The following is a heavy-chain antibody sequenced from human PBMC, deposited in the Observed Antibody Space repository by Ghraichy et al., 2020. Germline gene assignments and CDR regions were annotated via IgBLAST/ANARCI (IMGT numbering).Heavy chain of an antibody. J-gene: IGHJ4*02. CDR1: GFTFNSYS. D-gene: IGHD4-11*01. V-gene: IGHV3-21*01. Sequence: GGSLRLSCAASGFTFNSYSMNWVRQAPGKGLEWVSSISSSSSYIYYADLVKGRFTISRDNAKNSLYLQMNSLRAEDTAVYYCARSPYSNYADYWGQGTLVTVSS. CDR3: ARSPYSNYADY. CDR2: ISSSSSYI.